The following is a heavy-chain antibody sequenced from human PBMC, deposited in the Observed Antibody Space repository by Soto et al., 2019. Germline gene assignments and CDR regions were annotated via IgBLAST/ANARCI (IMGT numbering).Heavy chain of an antibody. Sequence: EVQLVESGGGLIQPGGSLRLSCAASGFTVSSNYMSWVRQAPGQGLEWVSVIYSGGSTDYADSVKGRFTICRDNSKNTLYLPMNSLRAEDTAVYYCARERRYSSGWSSDAFDIWGQGTMVTVSS. CDR3: ARERRYSSGWSSDAFDI. D-gene: IGHD6-19*01. V-gene: IGHV3-53*01. CDR2: IYSGGST. J-gene: IGHJ3*02. CDR1: GFTVSSNY.